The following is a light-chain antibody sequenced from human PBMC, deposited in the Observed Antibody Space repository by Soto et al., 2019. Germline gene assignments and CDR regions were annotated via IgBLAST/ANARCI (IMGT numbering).Light chain of an antibody. Sequence: IQMTQXXXXLXPSXGXRVTIXVRASQSISSYLNWYQQKPGKAPKLLIYDASSLESGVPSRFSGSGSGTEFTLTISSLQPDDFATYYCQQYNSYWTFGQGTKVDI. CDR2: DAS. CDR1: QSISSY. J-gene: IGKJ1*01. CDR3: QQYNSYWT. V-gene: IGKV1-5*01.